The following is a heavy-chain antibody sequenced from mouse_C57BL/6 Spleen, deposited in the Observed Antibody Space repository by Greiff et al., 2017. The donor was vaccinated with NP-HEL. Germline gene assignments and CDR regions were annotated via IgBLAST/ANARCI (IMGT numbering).Heavy chain of an antibody. Sequence: VKLVESGPGLVQPSQSLSITCTVSGFSLTSYGVHWVRQSPGKGLEWLGVIWSGGSTDYNAAFISRLSISKDNSKSQVFFKMNSLQADDTAIYYCARGDDYDLYYAMDDWGQGTSVTVSS. CDR2: IWSGGST. D-gene: IGHD2-4*01. CDR3: ARGDDYDLYYAMDD. J-gene: IGHJ4*01. V-gene: IGHV2-2*01. CDR1: GFSLTSYG.